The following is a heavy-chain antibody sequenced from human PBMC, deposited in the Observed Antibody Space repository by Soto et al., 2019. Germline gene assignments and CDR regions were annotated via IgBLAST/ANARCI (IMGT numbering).Heavy chain of an antibody. V-gene: IGHV4-4*02. J-gene: IGHJ5*02. CDR3: ARGDWFHP. Sequence: LSLTCAVSGDSIISTNWWHWVRQSPDKGLEWIGEINHGGSINYNPSLKSRVTISMDKSRNQFSLNLTSVTAADTAVYYCARGDWFHPWGPGTLVTVS. CDR1: GDSIISTNW. CDR2: INHGGSI.